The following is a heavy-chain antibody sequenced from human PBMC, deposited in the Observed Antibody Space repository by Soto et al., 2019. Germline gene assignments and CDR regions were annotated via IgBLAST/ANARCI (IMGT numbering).Heavy chain of an antibody. CDR1: GFTFSDYY. V-gene: IGHV3-11*05. J-gene: IGHJ4*02. Sequence: GGSLRLSCAASGFTFSDYYMSWIRQAPGKGLEWVSYVSSSSSYTNYADYVKGRNTISRDNAKNSLYLKMNSLRAEDTAVYYCARDHHRYSGYDYVDYWGQGTLVTVSS. CDR3: ARDHHRYSGYDYVDY. CDR2: VSSSSSYT. D-gene: IGHD5-12*01.